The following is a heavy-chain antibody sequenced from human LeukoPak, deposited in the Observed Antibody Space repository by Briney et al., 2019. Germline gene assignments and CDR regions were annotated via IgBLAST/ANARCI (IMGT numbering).Heavy chain of an antibody. V-gene: IGHV4-39*01. D-gene: IGHD6-19*01. CDR1: GGSISSSSYY. Sequence: PSETLSLTCTVSGGSISSSSYYWGWIRQPPGKGLDWIGSIYYSGSTYYNPSLKSRVTISVDTSKNQFSLKLRSVTDADTAVYYCAGSPFIAVAGLDYWGQGTLVTVSS. J-gene: IGHJ4*02. CDR3: AGSPFIAVAGLDY. CDR2: IYYSGST.